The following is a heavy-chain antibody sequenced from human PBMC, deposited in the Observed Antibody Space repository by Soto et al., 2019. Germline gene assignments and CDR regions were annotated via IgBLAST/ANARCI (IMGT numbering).Heavy chain of an antibody. CDR2: ISGSGGST. J-gene: IGHJ4*02. Sequence: GGSLRLSCAASGFTFSTYAMSWVRQAPGKGLEWVSAISGSGGSTYYADSVKGRFTISRDNSKNTLYLQMNSLKAGDTAAYYCAKAVTMLTEATFKFDYWGQGTLVTVSS. CDR1: GFTFSTYA. V-gene: IGHV3-23*01. CDR3: AKAVTMLTEATFKFDY. D-gene: IGHD5-12*01.